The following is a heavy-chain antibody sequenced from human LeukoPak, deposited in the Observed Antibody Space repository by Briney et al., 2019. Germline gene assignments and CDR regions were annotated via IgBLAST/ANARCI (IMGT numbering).Heavy chain of an antibody. D-gene: IGHD3-3*01. CDR2: IHTSGST. CDR1: GGSINSYY. V-gene: IGHV4-4*07. J-gene: IGHJ4*02. Sequence: SETLSLTCTVSGGSINSYYWSWIRQPAGKGLEWIGRIHTSGSTNSNPSLKSRVTVSVDTSKNQFSLRLSSVTAADTAVYYCATWSGDYSFDFWGQGTLVTVSS. CDR3: ATWSGDYSFDF.